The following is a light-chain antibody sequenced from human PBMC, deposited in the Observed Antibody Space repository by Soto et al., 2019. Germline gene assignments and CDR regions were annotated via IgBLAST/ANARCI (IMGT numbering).Light chain of an antibody. CDR3: SSYTSSSIVV. V-gene: IGLV2-14*01. CDR2: EVS. Sequence: QSALTQPPSVSGPPGQSITISCTGTSSDVGGYNYVSWYQQHPGKAPKLMIYEVSNRPSGVSNRFSGSKSGNTASLTISGLQAEDEADYYCSSYTSSSIVVFGGGTQLTVL. CDR1: SSDVGGYNY. J-gene: IGLJ2*01.